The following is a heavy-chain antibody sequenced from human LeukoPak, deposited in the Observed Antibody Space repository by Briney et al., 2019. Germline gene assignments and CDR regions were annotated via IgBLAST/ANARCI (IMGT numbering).Heavy chain of an antibody. J-gene: IGHJ6*03. Sequence: ASVTVSCKASGYTFTSYDINWVRQATGQGLEWMGWMNPNSGNTGYAHKFQGRVTMTRNTSITTAYMELSSLRSEDTAVYYCARGRQPAAIVYYYYMDVWGKGTTVTVSS. D-gene: IGHD2-2*01. CDR3: ARGRQPAAIVYYYYMDV. CDR1: GYTFTSYD. CDR2: MNPNSGNT. V-gene: IGHV1-8*01.